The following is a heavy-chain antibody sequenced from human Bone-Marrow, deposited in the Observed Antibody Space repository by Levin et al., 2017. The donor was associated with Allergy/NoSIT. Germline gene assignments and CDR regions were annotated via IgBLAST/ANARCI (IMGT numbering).Heavy chain of an antibody. Sequence: GGSLRLSCAASGFTLSNYAMHWVRQAPGKGLEWVAVIWSDGTNKNYGDSVEGRFTISRDSSKNIMYLQMNSLRADDTAVYYCARDQASGDSPQDLFEYWGQGALVTVSS. CDR2: IWSDGTNK. CDR3: ARDQASGDSPQDLFEY. J-gene: IGHJ4*02. D-gene: IGHD3-22*01. V-gene: IGHV3-33*01. CDR1: GFTLSNYA.